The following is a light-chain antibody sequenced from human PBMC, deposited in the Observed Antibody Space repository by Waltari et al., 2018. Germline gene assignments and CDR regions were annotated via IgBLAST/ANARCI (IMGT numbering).Light chain of an antibody. CDR3: SSYTFTNTVS. V-gene: IGLV2-14*03. Sequence: QSALTQPASVSGSPGQSITISCTGTISDVGGYNSVSWYQQYPGRAPQLLIYDVTRRPSGFSTRFSGSKSGNTASLTISGLQAEDEADYYCSSYTFTNTVSFGGGTRLTVL. CDR2: DVT. J-gene: IGLJ2*01. CDR1: ISDVGGYNS.